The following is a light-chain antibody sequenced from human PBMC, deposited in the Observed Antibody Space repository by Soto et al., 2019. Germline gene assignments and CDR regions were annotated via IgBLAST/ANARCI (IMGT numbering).Light chain of an antibody. CDR2: KAS. CDR1: ETISSW. Sequence: DIQLTQSPSTLSASAGDRVTITCRASETISSWLAWYQQKPEKAPKLLIHKASSLESGVPSRFSGGGSGTEFTLTISSLQPDDFATYYCQHYKTYPLTFGGGTQVEIK. CDR3: QHYKTYPLT. V-gene: IGKV1-5*03. J-gene: IGKJ4*01.